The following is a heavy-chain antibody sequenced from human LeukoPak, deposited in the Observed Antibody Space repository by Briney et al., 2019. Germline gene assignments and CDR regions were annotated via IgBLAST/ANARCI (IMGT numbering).Heavy chain of an antibody. CDR2: IYYSGST. CDR3: ARETSQKGAHYMDV. D-gene: IGHD3-16*01. J-gene: IGHJ6*03. CDR1: GGSISSYY. Sequence: PSETLSLTCTVSGGSISSYYWSWIRQPPGKGLEYIGYIYYSGSTNYNPSLKSRLTISVDTSKNQFSLKLSSVTAADTAVYYCARETSQKGAHYMDVWGKGTTVTVSS. V-gene: IGHV4-59*01.